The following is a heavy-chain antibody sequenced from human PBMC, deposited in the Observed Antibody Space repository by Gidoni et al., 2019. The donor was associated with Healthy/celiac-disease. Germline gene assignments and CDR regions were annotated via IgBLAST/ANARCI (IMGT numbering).Heavy chain of an antibody. D-gene: IGHD1-26*01. CDR1: GASFSSYA. CDR3: ARRRELFWFDP. J-gene: IGHJ5*02. Sequence: QVQLVQSGAEVKKPGSSVKVSCKASGASFSSYAISWVRQAPGQGLEWMGGIIPIFGTANYAQKLQGRVTITADESTSTAYMELSSLRSEDTAVYYCARRRELFWFDPWGQGTLVTVSS. V-gene: IGHV1-69*01. CDR2: IIPIFGTA.